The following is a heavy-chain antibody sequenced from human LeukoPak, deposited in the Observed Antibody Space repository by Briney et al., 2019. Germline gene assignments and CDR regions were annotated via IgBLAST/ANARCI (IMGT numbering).Heavy chain of an antibody. V-gene: IGHV3-30*04. CDR3: ARDFGAGSGYGGGDY. Sequence: GGSLRLSCAASGITFSSYAMHWVRQAPGKGLEWVAVISYDGSNKYYADSVKGRFTISRDNSKNTLYLQMNSLRAEDTAVYYCARDFGAGSGYGGGDYWGQGTLVTVSS. D-gene: IGHD3-22*01. J-gene: IGHJ4*02. CDR1: GITFSSYA. CDR2: ISYDGSNK.